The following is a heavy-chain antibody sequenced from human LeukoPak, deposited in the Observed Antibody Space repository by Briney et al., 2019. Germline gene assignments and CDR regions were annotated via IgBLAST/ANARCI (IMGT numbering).Heavy chain of an antibody. CDR3: ARDLRYYYDSSGYYYFDP. D-gene: IGHD3-22*01. Sequence: SVKVSCKASGGTFSSYAISWVRQAPGQGLEWMGRIIPIFGTANYAQKFQGRVTITTDESTSTAYMELSSLRSEDTAVYYCARDLRYYYDSSGYYYFDPWGQGTLVAVSS. J-gene: IGHJ5*02. CDR2: IIPIFGTA. CDR1: GGTFSSYA. V-gene: IGHV1-69*05.